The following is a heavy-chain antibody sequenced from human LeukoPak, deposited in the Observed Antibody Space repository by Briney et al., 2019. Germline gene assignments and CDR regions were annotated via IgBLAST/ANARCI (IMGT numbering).Heavy chain of an antibody. CDR2: ISHIGRT. D-gene: IGHD4-17*01. V-gene: IGHV4-59*11. J-gene: IGHJ3*02. Sequence: PSETLSLTCAVSGDSFSSHYWTWIRQSPGTGLEWIGYISHIGRTNYNPSLKSRVTISIDMSKNQFSLKLRSVTAADTAVYYCARDLVTVTKGFDIWGQGTMVSVSS. CDR1: GDSFSSHY. CDR3: ARDLVTVTKGFDI.